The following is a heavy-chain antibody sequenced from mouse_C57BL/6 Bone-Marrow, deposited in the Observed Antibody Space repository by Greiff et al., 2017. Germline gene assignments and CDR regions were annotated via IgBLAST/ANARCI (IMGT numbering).Heavy chain of an antibody. CDR1: GFTFSDYG. CDR3: AKPRYDLFAY. J-gene: IGHJ3*01. D-gene: IGHD2-12*01. Sequence: EVKVVESGGGLVKPGGSLKLSCAASGFTFSDYGMHWVRQAPEKGLEWVAYISSGSSTISYADTVKGRFTISRDNAKNTLFLQMTSLKSEDTSMYYCAKPRYDLFAYWGQGTLVTVSA. CDR2: ISSGSSTI. V-gene: IGHV5-17*01.